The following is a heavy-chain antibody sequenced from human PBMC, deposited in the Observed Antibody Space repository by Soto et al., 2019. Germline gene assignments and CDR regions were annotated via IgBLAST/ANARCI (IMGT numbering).Heavy chain of an antibody. CDR1: GFSLSNARMG. J-gene: IGHJ4*02. V-gene: IGHV2-26*01. D-gene: IGHD3-10*01. CDR2: IFSNDEK. Sequence: QVTLKESGPVLVKPTETLTLTCTVSGFSLSNARMGVSWIRQPPGKALEWLAHIFSNDEKSYSTSLKSRLTISKDTSKSQVVLTMTNMDPVDTATHYCARKYSSYGSGSSFDYWGQGTLVTVSS. CDR3: ARKYSSYGSGSSFDY.